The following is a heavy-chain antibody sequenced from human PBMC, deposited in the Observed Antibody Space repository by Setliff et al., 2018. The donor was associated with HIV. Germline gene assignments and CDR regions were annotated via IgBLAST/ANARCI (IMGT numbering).Heavy chain of an antibody. CDR3: AKDSARIDFWSGEYIDNHYGMDV. J-gene: IGHJ6*02. D-gene: IGHD3-3*01. Sequence: LSLSCAASGFTFSTYSMVWVRQAPGKGLEWVAFISIDGDYKYYADSVKGRFTISRSDSRNTVHLQMNSLRREDTAMYYCAKDSARIDFWSGEYIDNHYGMDVWGQGTTVTVSS. CDR2: ISIDGDYK. CDR1: GFTFSTYS. V-gene: IGHV3-30*18.